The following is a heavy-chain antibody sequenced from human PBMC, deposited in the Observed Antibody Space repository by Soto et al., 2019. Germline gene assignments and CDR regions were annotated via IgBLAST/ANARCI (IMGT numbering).Heavy chain of an antibody. Sequence: GSLGISDAASCCTVCINNLSWVRQATGKGLEWVSVIYSGGSTYYADSVKGRFTISRDNSKNTLYLQMNSLRAEDTAVYYCERGSSSSPASLYWGQGTLVTVSS. CDR3: ERGSSSSPASLY. J-gene: IGHJ4*02. D-gene: IGHD6-6*01. CDR1: CCTVCINN. V-gene: IGHV3-53*01. CDR2: IYSGGST.